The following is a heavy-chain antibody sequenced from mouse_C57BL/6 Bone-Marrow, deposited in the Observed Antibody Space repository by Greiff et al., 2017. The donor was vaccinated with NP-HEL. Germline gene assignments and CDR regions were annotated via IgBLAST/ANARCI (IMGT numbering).Heavy chain of an antibody. CDR1: GFSFNTYA. J-gene: IGHJ4*01. Sequence: EVKLQESGGGLVQPKGSLKLSCAASGFSFNTYAMNWVRQAPGKGLEWVARIRSKSNNYATYYADSVKDRFTISRDDSESMLYLQMNNLKTEDTAMYYCVRSGYYYAMDYWGQGTSVTVSS. D-gene: IGHD4-1*01. V-gene: IGHV10-1*01. CDR2: IRSKSNNYAT. CDR3: VRSGYYYAMDY.